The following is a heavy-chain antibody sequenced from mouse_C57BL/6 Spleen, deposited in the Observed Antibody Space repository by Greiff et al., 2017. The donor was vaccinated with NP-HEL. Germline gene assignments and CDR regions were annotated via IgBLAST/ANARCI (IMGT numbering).Heavy chain of an antibody. Sequence: QVQLKESGAELVKPGASVKLSCKASGYTFTEYTIHWVKQRSGQGLEWIGWFYPGSGSIKYNEKFKDKATLTADKSSSTVYMELSRLTSEDSAVYFCARHEDYYGSSVYYYAMDYWGQGTSVTVSS. CDR3: ARHEDYYGSSVYYYAMDY. D-gene: IGHD1-1*01. CDR1: GYTFTEYT. CDR2: FYPGSGSI. V-gene: IGHV1-62-2*01. J-gene: IGHJ4*01.